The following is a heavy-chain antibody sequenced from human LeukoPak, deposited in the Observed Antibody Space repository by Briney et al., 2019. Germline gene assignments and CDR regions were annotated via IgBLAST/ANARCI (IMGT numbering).Heavy chain of an antibody. D-gene: IGHD1-26*01. CDR2: IIPILGIA. CDR3: ARVGVGATPPFDY. Sequence: SVKVSCKASGGTFSSYAISWVRQAPGQGLEWMGRIIPILGIANYAQKFQGRVTITADKSTSTAYMELSSLRSEDTAVYYCARVGVGATPPFDYWGQGTLVTVSS. V-gene: IGHV1-69*04. CDR1: GGTFSSYA. J-gene: IGHJ4*02.